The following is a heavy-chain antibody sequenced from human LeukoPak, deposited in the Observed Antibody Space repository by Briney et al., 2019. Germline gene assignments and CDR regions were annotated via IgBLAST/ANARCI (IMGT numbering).Heavy chain of an antibody. J-gene: IGHJ3*02. CDR3: ARDPDYQWLVPLYAFDI. D-gene: IGHD6-19*01. V-gene: IGHV6-1*01. Sequence: SQTLSLTCAISGDSVSSNSAAWNWIRQSPSRGLEWLGRTYYRSKWYNDYAVSVKSRITINPDTSKNQFSLQLNSVTPEDMAVYYCARDPDYQWLVPLYAFDIWGQGTMVTVSS. CDR2: TYYRSKWYN. CDR1: GDSVSSNSAA.